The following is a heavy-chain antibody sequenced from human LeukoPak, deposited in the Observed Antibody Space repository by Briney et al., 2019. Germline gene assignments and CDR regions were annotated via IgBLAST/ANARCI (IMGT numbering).Heavy chain of an antibody. J-gene: IGHJ5*02. CDR1: GGSFSGYY. V-gene: IGHV4-34*01. CDR2: INHSGST. Sequence: PSETLSLTCAVYGGSFSGYYWSWIRQPPGKGLEWIGEINHSGSTNYNPSLKSRVTISVDTSKNQFSRKLSSVTAADTAVYYCARGPYCSITSCYVGWFDPWGQGTLVTVSS. D-gene: IGHD2-2*01. CDR3: ARGPYCSITSCYVGWFDP.